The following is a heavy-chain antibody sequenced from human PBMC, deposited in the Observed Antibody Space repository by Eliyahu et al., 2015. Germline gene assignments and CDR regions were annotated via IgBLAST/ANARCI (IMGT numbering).Heavy chain of an antibody. J-gene: IGHJ4*02. CDR3: ARGDCSGGSCYSVFDY. Sequence: RTGYYWGWIRQPPGKGLEWIGSIYXSGSTYYNPXLKSRVTISVDTSKNQFSLKLSSVTAADTAVYYCARGDCSGGSCYSVFDYWGQGTLVTVSS. CDR1: RTGYY. D-gene: IGHD2-15*01. CDR2: IYXSGST. V-gene: IGHV4-38-2*02.